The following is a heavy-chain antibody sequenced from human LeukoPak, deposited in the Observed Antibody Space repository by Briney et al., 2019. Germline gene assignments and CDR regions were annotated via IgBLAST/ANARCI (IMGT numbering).Heavy chain of an antibody. J-gene: IGHJ4*02. Sequence: ASVKVSCKASGYTFPSYFMHWVRQAPGQGLEWMGMINPTGGSTTYAQKFQGRVTMTRDTSTRTVYMELSSLRSDDTAVYYCARTAARRFDYWGQGTLVTVSS. CDR3: ARTAARRFDY. CDR2: INPTGGST. CDR1: GYTFPSYF. V-gene: IGHV1-46*01. D-gene: IGHD6-6*01.